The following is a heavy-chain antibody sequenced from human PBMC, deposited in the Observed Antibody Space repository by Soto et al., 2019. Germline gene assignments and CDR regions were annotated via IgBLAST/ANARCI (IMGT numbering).Heavy chain of an antibody. J-gene: IGHJ4*02. V-gene: IGHV3-48*02. CDR3: AREVYYDSSGPFFDY. CDR2: ISSSSSTI. Sequence: GGSLRLSCAASGFTFSSYSMNWVRQAPGKGLECVSYISSSSSTIYYADSVKGRFTISRDNAKNSLYLQMNSLRDEDTAVYYCAREVYYDSSGPFFDYWGQGTLVTVSS. D-gene: IGHD3-22*01. CDR1: GFTFSSYS.